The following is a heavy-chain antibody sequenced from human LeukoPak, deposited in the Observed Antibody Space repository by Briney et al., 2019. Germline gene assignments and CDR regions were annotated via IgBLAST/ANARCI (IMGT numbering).Heavy chain of an antibody. CDR1: GFIFSDFE. Sequence: GGSLRLSCGASGFIFSDFEMNWVRQAPGKGLEWVAYISSSGSTIYYADSLRGRFTVSRDNARNSLYLQMNSLRLEDTAVYYCAREDGEGIFYYMDVWGKGTTVTVS. J-gene: IGHJ6*03. CDR2: ISSSGSTI. V-gene: IGHV3-48*03. CDR3: AREDGEGIFYYMDV. D-gene: IGHD2-21*01.